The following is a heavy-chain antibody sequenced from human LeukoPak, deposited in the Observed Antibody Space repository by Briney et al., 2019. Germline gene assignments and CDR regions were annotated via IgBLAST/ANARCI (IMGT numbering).Heavy chain of an antibody. CDR3: ARDLGGNSCN. D-gene: IGHD4-23*01. Sequence: GASVKVSCKASGFTFTAYHMHWVRQAPGQGLEWMGWINPNSGGTNYAQKFQGRVTMTRDTSISTAYMELSSLRSEDTAVYYCARDLGGNSCNWGQGTLVTVSS. J-gene: IGHJ4*02. CDR1: GFTFTAYH. V-gene: IGHV1-2*02. CDR2: INPNSGGT.